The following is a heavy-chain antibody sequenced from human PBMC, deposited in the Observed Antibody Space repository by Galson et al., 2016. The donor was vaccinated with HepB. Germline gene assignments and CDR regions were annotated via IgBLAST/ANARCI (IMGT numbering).Heavy chain of an antibody. V-gene: IGHV3-20*04. D-gene: IGHD2-21*02. J-gene: IGHJ4*02. CDR3: ARESGDFNTGHIYLDY. Sequence: SLRLSCAASGFTFLDHGMDWVRQAPGKGLEWVSSVNWNGASKAYADSVKGRFTISRDNAKNSLSLQMNSLRAEVTALYFCARESGDFNTGHIYLDYWGQGTLVTASS. CDR2: VNWNGASK. CDR1: GFTFLDHG.